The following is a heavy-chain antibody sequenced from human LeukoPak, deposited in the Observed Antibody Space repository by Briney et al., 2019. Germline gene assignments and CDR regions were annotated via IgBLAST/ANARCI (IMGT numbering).Heavy chain of an antibody. CDR2: IYHSGST. D-gene: IGHD1-26*01. Sequence: PSETLSLTCTVSGYSISSGYYWGWIRQPPGKGLEWIGSIYHSGSTYYNPSLKSRVTISVDTSKNQFSLKLSSVTAADTAVYYCARDLDGSYSPGFDPWGQGTLVTVSS. V-gene: IGHV4-38-2*02. CDR3: ARDLDGSYSPGFDP. CDR1: GYSISSGYY. J-gene: IGHJ5*02.